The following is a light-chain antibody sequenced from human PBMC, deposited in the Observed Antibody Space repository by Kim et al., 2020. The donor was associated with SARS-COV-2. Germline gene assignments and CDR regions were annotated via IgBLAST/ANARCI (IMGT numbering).Light chain of an antibody. CDR2: GAS. J-gene: IGKJ4*01. CDR1: QSVSSNS. Sequence: PGERATRSCRASQSVSSNSLVWYQQKPGQAPRLLIYGASSRATGIPDRFSGSGSGTDFTLTISRLEPEDFAVYYCQQYDNSPPVTFGGGTRVEI. CDR3: QQYDNSPPVT. V-gene: IGKV3-20*01.